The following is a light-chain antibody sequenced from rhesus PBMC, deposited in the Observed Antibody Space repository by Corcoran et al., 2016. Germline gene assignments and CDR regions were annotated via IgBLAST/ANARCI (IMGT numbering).Light chain of an antibody. CDR3: QQHNSHPFT. CDR1: QGISSY. CDR2: AAY. J-gene: IGKJ3*01. V-gene: IGKV1-28*03. Sequence: DIQMTQSPSSLSASVGDTVTITCRASQGISSYLNWFQQKPRKAPKLLIYAAYSLQSGVPSRFSVSGSGTDFTLTISSLQPEDFAAYYCQQHNSHPFTFGPGTKLDIK.